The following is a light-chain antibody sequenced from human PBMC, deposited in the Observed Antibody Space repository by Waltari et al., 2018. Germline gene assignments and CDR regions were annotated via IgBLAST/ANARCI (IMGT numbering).Light chain of an antibody. J-gene: IGLJ2*01. Sequence: QSALTQPPSASGSPGQSVAISCTGTSRDVGGYKFVSWYQQHPGKAPQLMIYEVSKRPSGVPDRFSGSKSGNTASLTVSGLQAEDEADYYCTSYGDINNLVFGGGTKLTVL. V-gene: IGLV2-8*01. CDR2: EVS. CDR1: SRDVGGYKF. CDR3: TSYGDINNLV.